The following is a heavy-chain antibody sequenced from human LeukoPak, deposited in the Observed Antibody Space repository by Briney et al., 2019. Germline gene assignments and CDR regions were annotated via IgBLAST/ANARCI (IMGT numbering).Heavy chain of an antibody. CDR2: MNPNIGNT. J-gene: IGHJ4*02. Sequence: ASVKVSCKASGYTFTTYDINWVRQATGQGLEWLGWMNPNIGNTGYSQNFQGRVTMTRNTSISTAYMELTSLRSEDTAVYYCAREVDYYDSSGYLDYWGQGTLVTVSS. CDR3: AREVDYYDSSGYLDY. D-gene: IGHD3-22*01. CDR1: GYTFTTYD. V-gene: IGHV1-8*01.